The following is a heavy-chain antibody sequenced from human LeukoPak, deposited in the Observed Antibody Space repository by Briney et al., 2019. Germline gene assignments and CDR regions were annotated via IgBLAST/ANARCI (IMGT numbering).Heavy chain of an antibody. V-gene: IGHV3-7*01. J-gene: IGHJ4*02. CDR3: AREASGYLGY. Sequence: GGSLRLSCAASGFTFSDNYMSWIRQAPGKGLEWVANIKQDGSEKYYVDSVKGRFTISRDNAKNSLYLQMNSLRAEDTAVYYCAREASGYLGYWGQGTLVTVSS. CDR2: IKQDGSEK. CDR1: GFTFSDNY. D-gene: IGHD3-22*01.